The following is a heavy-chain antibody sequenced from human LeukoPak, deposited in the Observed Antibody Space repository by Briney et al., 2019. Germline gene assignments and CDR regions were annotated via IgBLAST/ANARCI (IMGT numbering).Heavy chain of an antibody. Sequence: PGGSLRLSCTASGFTFNNYAMHWVRQAPGKGLEWVAYIQYDESKKYYADSVKGRFTVSRDNSKNTLYLQMSGLRPGDTALYYCTKDSPAVAHWGQGILVTVSS. V-gene: IGHV3-30*02. CDR2: IQYDESKK. CDR3: TKDSPAVAH. J-gene: IGHJ4*02. CDR1: GFTFNNYA.